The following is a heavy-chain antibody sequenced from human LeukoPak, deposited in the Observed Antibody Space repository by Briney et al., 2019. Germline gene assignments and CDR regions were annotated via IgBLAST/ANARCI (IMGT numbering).Heavy chain of an antibody. D-gene: IGHD2-2*01. CDR2: ISGSGSST. J-gene: IGHJ4*02. Sequence: GGSLRLSCVASGFTFSSYAMSWVRQAPGRGLEWFSAISGSGSSTYYADSVKGRFTISRDNSKNTLYLQMNSLRAEDTAVYYCAKGGVARDQDTSWLGFDYWGQGTLVTVSS. V-gene: IGHV3-23*01. CDR3: AKGGVARDQDTSWLGFDY. CDR1: GFTFSSYA.